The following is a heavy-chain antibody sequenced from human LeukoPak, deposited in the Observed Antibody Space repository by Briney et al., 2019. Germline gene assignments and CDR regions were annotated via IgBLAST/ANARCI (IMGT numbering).Heavy chain of an antibody. Sequence: ASVKVSCKASGYTFTGYYMHWVRQAPGQGLEWMGWINPNSGGTNYAQKFQGRVTMTRDTSISTAYMELSRPRSDDTAVYYCARDGGSSSPANFDYWGQGTLVTVSS. J-gene: IGHJ4*02. CDR1: GYTFTGYY. V-gene: IGHV1-2*02. CDR3: ARDGGSSSPANFDY. D-gene: IGHD6-13*01. CDR2: INPNSGGT.